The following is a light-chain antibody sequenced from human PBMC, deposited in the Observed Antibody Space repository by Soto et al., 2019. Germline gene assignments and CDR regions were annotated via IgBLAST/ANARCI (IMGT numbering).Light chain of an antibody. CDR1: SSDVGGYNY. J-gene: IGLJ2*01. V-gene: IGLV2-14*01. Sequence: QSVLTQPASVSGSPGQSITISCTGTSSDVGGYNYVSWYQQHPGKAPKLMIYEVSNRPSGVSNRFSGSQSGNTASLTVSGLQAEDEADYYCSSYGGTNNVVFGGGTKLTVL. CDR3: SSYGGTNNVV. CDR2: EVS.